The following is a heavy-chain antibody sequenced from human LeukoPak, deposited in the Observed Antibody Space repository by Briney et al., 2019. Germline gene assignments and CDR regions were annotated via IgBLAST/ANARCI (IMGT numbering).Heavy chain of an antibody. J-gene: IGHJ4*02. D-gene: IGHD1-26*01. CDR2: INPNSGGT. Sequence: ASVKVSCKASGYTFTGYYMHWVRQAPGQGLEWMGWINPNSGGTNYAQKFQGRVTMTRDTSISTAYMELSRLRSDDTAVYYCARYEVGATPFDYWGQGTLVTVSS. V-gene: IGHV1-2*02. CDR1: GYTFTGYY. CDR3: ARYEVGATPFDY.